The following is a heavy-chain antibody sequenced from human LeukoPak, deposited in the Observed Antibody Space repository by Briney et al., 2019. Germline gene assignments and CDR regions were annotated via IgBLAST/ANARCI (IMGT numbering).Heavy chain of an antibody. CDR2: IIPIFGTA. Sequence: ASVKVSCKASGGTFSSYAISWVRQAPGQGLEWMGGIIPIFGTANYAQKFQGRVTITTDESTSTAYMELSSLRSEDTAVYYCARSLLLWFGEFENAFDIWGQGTMVTVSS. CDR1: GGTFSSYA. J-gene: IGHJ3*02. CDR3: ARSLLLWFGEFENAFDI. D-gene: IGHD3-10*01. V-gene: IGHV1-69*05.